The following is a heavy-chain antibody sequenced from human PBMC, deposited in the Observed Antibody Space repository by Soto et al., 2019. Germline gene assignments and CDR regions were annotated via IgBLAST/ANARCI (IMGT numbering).Heavy chain of an antibody. CDR1: GGSISSYY. V-gene: IGHV4-59*01. CDR2: IYYSGST. CDR3: ARSAKDTYDYIWGSYRNFDY. Sequence: SETLSLTCTVSGGSISSYYWSWIRQPPGKGLEWIGYIYYSGSTNYNPSLKSRVTISVDTSKNQFSLKLSSVTAADTAVYYCARSAKDTYDYIWGSYRNFDYWGQGTLVTVSS. D-gene: IGHD3-16*02. J-gene: IGHJ4*02.